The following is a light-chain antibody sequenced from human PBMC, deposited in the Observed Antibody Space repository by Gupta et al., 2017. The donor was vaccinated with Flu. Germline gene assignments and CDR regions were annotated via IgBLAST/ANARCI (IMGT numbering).Light chain of an antibody. V-gene: IGLV2-23*01. Sequence: SITISCTGTSRDVGSYDLVSWYQPDPAQAHRLIIYGGTKGPTGISNRFSVSKSGNTASLTISGRQAEDEADYYGCSYAGSSIYVFGAGTKVTVL. CDR1: SRDVGSYDL. CDR3: CSYAGSSIYV. J-gene: IGLJ1*01. CDR2: GGT.